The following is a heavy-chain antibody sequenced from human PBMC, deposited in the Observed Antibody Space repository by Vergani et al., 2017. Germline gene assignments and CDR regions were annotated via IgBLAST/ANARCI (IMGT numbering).Heavy chain of an antibody. CDR2: ISGSGGST. V-gene: IGHV3-23*01. CDR3: AKGPRAPRFVNGHFDY. D-gene: IGHD3-10*01. Sequence: EVQLLESGGGLVQPGGSLRLSCAASGFTFSSYAMSWVRQAPGKGLEWISAISGSGGSTFYADSLKGRFTISRDNSQNTLYLQMNSLRAEDTAVYYCAKGPRAPRFVNGHFDYWGQGTLVTVSS. CDR1: GFTFSSYA. J-gene: IGHJ4*02.